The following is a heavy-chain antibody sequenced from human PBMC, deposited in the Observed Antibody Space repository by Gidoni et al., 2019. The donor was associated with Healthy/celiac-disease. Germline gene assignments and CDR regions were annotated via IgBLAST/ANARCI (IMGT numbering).Heavy chain of an antibody. CDR1: GGSISSGGYY. J-gene: IGHJ2*01. D-gene: IGHD6-6*01. Sequence: QVQLQESGPGLVKPSQTLSLTCTVSGGSISSGGYYWSWIRQHPWKGLEWIGYIYYRGSTYYNPYLKSRVTIAVDTSKNQFSLKLSSVTAADTAVYYCAREQQLVSPGRYFDLWGRGTLVTVSS. CDR2: IYYRGST. CDR3: AREQQLVSPGRYFDL. V-gene: IGHV4-31*03.